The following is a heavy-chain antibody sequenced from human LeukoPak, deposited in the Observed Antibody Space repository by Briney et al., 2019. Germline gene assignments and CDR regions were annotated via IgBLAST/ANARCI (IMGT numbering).Heavy chain of an antibody. CDR1: GGSFSGYY. CDR2: INHSGST. J-gene: IGHJ1*01. CDR3: ARGRQQWLVQREYFQH. D-gene: IGHD6-19*01. Sequence: SETLSLTCAAYGGSFSGYYWSWIRQPPGKGLEWIGEINHSGSTNYNPSLKSRVTISVDTSKNQFSLKLSSVTAADTAVYYCARGRQQWLVQREYFQHWGQGTLVTVSS. V-gene: IGHV4-34*01.